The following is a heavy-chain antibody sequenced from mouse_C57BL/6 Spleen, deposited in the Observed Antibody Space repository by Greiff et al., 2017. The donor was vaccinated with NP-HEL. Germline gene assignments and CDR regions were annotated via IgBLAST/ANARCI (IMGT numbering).Heavy chain of an antibody. CDR2: INPSSGYT. D-gene: IGHD1-1*01. Sequence: VQLVESGAELARPGASVKMSCKASGYTFTSYTMHWVKQRPGQGLEWIGYINPSSGYTKYNQKFKDKATLTADKSSSTAYMQLSSLTSEDSAVYYCARPGSSPYYAMDYWGQGTSVTVSS. J-gene: IGHJ4*01. CDR3: ARPGSSPYYAMDY. V-gene: IGHV1-4*01. CDR1: GYTFTSYT.